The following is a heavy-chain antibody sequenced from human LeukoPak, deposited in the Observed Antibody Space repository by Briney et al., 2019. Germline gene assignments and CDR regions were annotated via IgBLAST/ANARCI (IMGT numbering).Heavy chain of an antibody. Sequence: ASVKVSCKASGYTFTSYAFSWVRQAPGQGLEWMGWISVYTGNTNYALKFQGRVTMTTDTSTSTAYMELRSLRSDDTAVYYCARVRGYCSGGTCSVPVDYWGQGTLVTVSS. D-gene: IGHD2-15*01. J-gene: IGHJ4*02. CDR1: GYTFTSYA. CDR3: ARVRGYCSGGTCSVPVDY. CDR2: ISVYTGNT. V-gene: IGHV1-18*01.